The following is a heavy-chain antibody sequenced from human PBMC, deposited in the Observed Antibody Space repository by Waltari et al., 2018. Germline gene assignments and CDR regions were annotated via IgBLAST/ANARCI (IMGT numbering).Heavy chain of an antibody. CDR3: ATVPHRSGYTPRETQYYLYMDV. Sequence: EVQLLESGGGLAEPGGSLRLSCAASGLTFSTTAITWVRQAPGMGRAGVAGYSGSGGGTYDADSGTGRFFTSRGNSKSTVVLQMGGLSAADTAVYYCATVPHRSGYTPRETQYYLYMDVWGKGTAVTVSS. CDR2: YSGSGGGT. J-gene: IGHJ6*04. D-gene: IGHD5-18*01. CDR1: GLTFSTTA. V-gene: IGHV3-23*01.